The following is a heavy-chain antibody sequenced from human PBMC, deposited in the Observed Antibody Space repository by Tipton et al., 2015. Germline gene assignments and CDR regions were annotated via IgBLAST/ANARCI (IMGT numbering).Heavy chain of an antibody. D-gene: IGHD3-9*01. Sequence: GLVKPSETLSLTCSVSGDSIRNFHWSWIRQPAGKGLEWIGRIFGSGSVDYNPSVKSRVSMSVDTSKNQFSLKLTSVTVADAAIYSCARDIFTNWFHPGGQGIQVTVSS. V-gene: IGHV4-4*07. CDR2: IFGSGSV. J-gene: IGHJ5*02. CDR1: GDSIRNFH. CDR3: ARDIFTNWFHP.